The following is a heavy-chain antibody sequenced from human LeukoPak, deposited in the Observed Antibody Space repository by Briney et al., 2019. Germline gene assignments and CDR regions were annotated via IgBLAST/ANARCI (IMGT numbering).Heavy chain of an antibody. Sequence: GGSLRLSCAASGFTFSSYAMSWVRQAPGKGLEWVSAISGSGGSTYYADSVKGRFTISRDNSKDTLYLQMNSLRAEDTAVYHCANIARGSVDMDVWGQGTTVTVSS. J-gene: IGHJ6*02. CDR1: GFTFSSYA. V-gene: IGHV3-23*01. CDR2: ISGSGGST. D-gene: IGHD5-12*01. CDR3: ANIARGSVDMDV.